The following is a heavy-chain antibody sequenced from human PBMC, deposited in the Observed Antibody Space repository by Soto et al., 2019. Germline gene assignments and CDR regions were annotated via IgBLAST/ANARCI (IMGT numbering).Heavy chain of an antibody. CDR3: ARRYNVDTAMVLSY. D-gene: IGHD5-18*01. J-gene: IGHJ4*02. Sequence: QVQLVQSGAEVKKPGSSVKASCKASGGTFSSYAISWVRQAPGQGLEWMGGIIPIFGTANYAQKFQGRVTITADESTSTAYMELSSLRSEDTAVYYCARRYNVDTAMVLSYWGQGTLVTVSS. CDR1: GGTFSSYA. V-gene: IGHV1-69*01. CDR2: IIPIFGTA.